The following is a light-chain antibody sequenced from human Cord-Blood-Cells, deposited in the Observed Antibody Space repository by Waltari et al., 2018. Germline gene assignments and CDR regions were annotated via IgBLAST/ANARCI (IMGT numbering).Light chain of an antibody. Sequence: SSALPQDPAGSVALGQTVRITCQGDSLRSYYASCYQQKPGQAPVLVIYGNNNRPSGIPDRFSGSSSGNTASLTITGAQAEDEADYYCNSRDSRGNHLVFGGGTKLTVL. V-gene: IGLV3-19*01. CDR1: SLRSYY. J-gene: IGLJ2*01. CDR2: GNN. CDR3: NSRDSRGNHLV.